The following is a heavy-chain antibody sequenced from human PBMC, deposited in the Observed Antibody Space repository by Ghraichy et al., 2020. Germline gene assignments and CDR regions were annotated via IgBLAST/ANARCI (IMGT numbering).Heavy chain of an antibody. CDR3: AREFDYGGNSNWFDP. D-gene: IGHD4-23*01. V-gene: IGHV4-34*01. CDR1: GGSFSGYY. CDR2: INHSGST. J-gene: IGHJ5*02. Sequence: SQTLSLTCAVYGGSFSGYYWSWIRQPPGKGLEWIGEINHSGSTNYNPSLKSRVTISVDTSKNQFSLKLSSVTAADMAVYYCAREFDYGGNSNWFDPWGQGTLVTISS.